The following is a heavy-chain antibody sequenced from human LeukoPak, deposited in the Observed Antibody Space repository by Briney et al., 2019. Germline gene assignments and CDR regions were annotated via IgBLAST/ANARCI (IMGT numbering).Heavy chain of an antibody. D-gene: IGHD1-26*01. Sequence: SGTLSLTCGVSGGSISGTNWWSWVRQPPGQGLEWIGEISLAGQTNYNPSLNGRVTMSLDKSSNQLSLHLTSVTAADTATYFCTRESGPFCPFGYWGQGTLVIVSS. CDR2: ISLAGQT. CDR3: TRESGPFCPFGY. V-gene: IGHV4-4*02. CDR1: GGSISGTNW. J-gene: IGHJ4*02.